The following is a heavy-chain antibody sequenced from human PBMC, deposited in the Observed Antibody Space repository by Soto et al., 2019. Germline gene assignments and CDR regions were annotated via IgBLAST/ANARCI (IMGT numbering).Heavy chain of an antibody. Sequence: EVQLVESGGGVLRPGGSLRLSCAASGFTFDDYGMSWARQAPGKGLEWVSGVNWNGGSTGYADSVQGRFTISRDNAKNSLYLQMTTLSAEDTAFYYCVSGAILNFDYWGQGTLVTVSS. J-gene: IGHJ4*02. CDR3: VSGAILNFDY. V-gene: IGHV3-20*04. D-gene: IGHD3-10*01. CDR1: GFTFDDYG. CDR2: VNWNGGST.